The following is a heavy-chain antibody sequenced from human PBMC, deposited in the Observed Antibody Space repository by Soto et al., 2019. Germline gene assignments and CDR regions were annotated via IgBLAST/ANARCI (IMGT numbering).Heavy chain of an antibody. D-gene: IGHD3-3*01. CDR3: ASTTYYDFWSGSPLGVYYGMDV. Sequence: QVQLVQSGAEVKKPGASVKVSCKASGYTFTSYGISWVRQAPGQGLEWMGWISAYNGNTNYAQKLQGRVTMTTDTSTSTAYIELRSLRSDDTAVYYCASTTYYDFWSGSPLGVYYGMDVWGQGTTVTVSS. CDR2: ISAYNGNT. J-gene: IGHJ6*02. V-gene: IGHV1-18*01. CDR1: GYTFTSYG.